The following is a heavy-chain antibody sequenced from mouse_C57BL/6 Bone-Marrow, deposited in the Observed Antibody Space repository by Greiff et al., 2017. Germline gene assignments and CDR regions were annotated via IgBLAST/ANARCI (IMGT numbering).Heavy chain of an antibody. CDR3: TGWLLPYWYFDV. V-gene: IGHV1-15*01. J-gene: IGHJ1*03. D-gene: IGHD2-3*01. CDR2: IDPETGGT. Sequence: VKLMESGAELVRPGASVTLSCKASGYTFTDYEMHWVKQTPVHGLEWIGAIDPETGGTAYNQKFKGKAILTADKSSSPAYMELRSLTSEDSAVYYCTGWLLPYWYFDVWGTGTTVTVSS. CDR1: GYTFTDYE.